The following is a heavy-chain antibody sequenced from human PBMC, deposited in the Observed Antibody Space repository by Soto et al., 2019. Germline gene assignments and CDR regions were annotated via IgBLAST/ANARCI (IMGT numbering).Heavy chain of an antibody. D-gene: IGHD3-16*01. CDR1: GFTFSSYS. CDR2: ISSSSSYI. Sequence: GGSLRLSCAASGFTFSSYSMNWVRQAPGKGLEWVSSISSSSSYIYYADSVKGRFTISRDNAKNSLYLQMNSLRAEDTAVYYCARRRGGMITFGGVRGYWGQGTLVTVSS. V-gene: IGHV3-21*01. J-gene: IGHJ4*02. CDR3: ARRRGGMITFGGVRGY.